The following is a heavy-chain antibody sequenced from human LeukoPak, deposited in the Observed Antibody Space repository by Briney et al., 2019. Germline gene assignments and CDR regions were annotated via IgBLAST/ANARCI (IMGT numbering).Heavy chain of an antibody. Sequence: ASVKVSCKVSGYTFTDYYMHWVQQAPGKGLEWMGLVDPEDGETIYAEKFQGRVTITADTSTDTAYMELSSLRSEDTAVYYCATDFHIVVVPAAIGYWGQGTLVTVSS. CDR1: GYTFTDYY. CDR2: VDPEDGET. D-gene: IGHD2-2*01. J-gene: IGHJ4*02. CDR3: ATDFHIVVVPAAIGY. V-gene: IGHV1-69-2*01.